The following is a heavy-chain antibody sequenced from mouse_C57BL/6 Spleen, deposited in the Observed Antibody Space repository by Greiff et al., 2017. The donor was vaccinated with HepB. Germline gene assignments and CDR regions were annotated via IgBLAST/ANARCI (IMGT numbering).Heavy chain of an antibody. D-gene: IGHD1-1*02. CDR2: INPNNGGT. Sequence: EVQLQQSGPELVKPGASVKISCKASGYTFTDYYMNWVKQSHGKSLEWIGDINPNNGGTSYNQKFKGKATLTVDKSSSTAYMELRSLTSEDSAVYYGAREVDFDVWGTGTTVTVSS. CDR1: GYTFTDYY. J-gene: IGHJ1*03. CDR3: AREVDFDV. V-gene: IGHV1-26*01.